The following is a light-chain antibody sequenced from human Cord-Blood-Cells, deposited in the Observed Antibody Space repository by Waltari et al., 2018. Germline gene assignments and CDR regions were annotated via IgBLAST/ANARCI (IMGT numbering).Light chain of an antibody. Sequence: DIVMTQSPLSLPVTPGEPASISCRSSQILLHSNGYNYLDWYLQKPGQSPQLLIYLGSNRASGVPDRFSGSGSGTDFTLKISRVEAEDVGVYYCMQALQTPLYTFGQGTKLEIK. CDR3: MQALQTPLYT. J-gene: IGKJ2*01. CDR2: LGS. V-gene: IGKV2-28*01. CDR1: QILLHSNGYNY.